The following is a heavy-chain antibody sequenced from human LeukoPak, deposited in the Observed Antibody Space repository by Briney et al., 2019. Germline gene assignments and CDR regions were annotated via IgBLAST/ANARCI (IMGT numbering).Heavy chain of an antibody. V-gene: IGHV3-11*01. J-gene: IGHJ4*02. Sequence: GGSLRLSCAASGFTFGQHVFSWVRRAPGKGLEWVSYISNSGSVIYYADSVKGRFTISRDNAKNSLYLQMNSLRAEDTAVYYCARGDRYYDSSGYLFDYWGQGTLVTVSS. CDR3: ARGDRYYDSSGYLFDY. D-gene: IGHD3-22*01. CDR1: GFTFGQHV. CDR2: ISNSGSVI.